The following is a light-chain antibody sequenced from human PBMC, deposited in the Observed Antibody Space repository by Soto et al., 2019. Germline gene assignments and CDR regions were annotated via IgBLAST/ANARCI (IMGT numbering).Light chain of an antibody. J-gene: IGKJ1*01. CDR2: GAS. Sequence: MTQVQTTRSESPREGAERSSRASQSVSSHLAWHQQRPGQAPRLLIYGASTRATGVPARFSGGGSGPEFTLTISILEPEDFAVYYRQQRKNWPRTFGPGTKVDI. CDR3: QQRKNWPRT. CDR1: QSVSSH. V-gene: IGKV3D-15*01.